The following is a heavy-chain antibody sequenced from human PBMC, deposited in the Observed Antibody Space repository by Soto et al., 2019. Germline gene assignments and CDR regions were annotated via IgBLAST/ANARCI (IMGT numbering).Heavy chain of an antibody. CDR2: ISSGDGTI. D-gene: IGHD4-17*01. CDR3: ERGDSTAVDV. J-gene: IGHJ6*02. Sequence: LXLSCVASGVTFSIYEMNWVRQAPGKGLEWISYISSGDGTIYYADSVKGRFTISRDNAKNSLYLQMNSLRVEDTAVYYCERGDSTAVDVWGQGTTVTVSS. V-gene: IGHV3-48*03. CDR1: GVTFSIYE.